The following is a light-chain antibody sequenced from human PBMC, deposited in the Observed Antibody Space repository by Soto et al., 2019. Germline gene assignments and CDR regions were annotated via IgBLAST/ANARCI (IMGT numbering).Light chain of an antibody. J-gene: IGLJ2*01. CDR1: SSNIGAGYD. Sequence: QSVLTQPPSVSGAPGQRVTISCTGSSSNIGAGYDVNWYQQLPGAAPKFLIYGNTNRPSGVPDRFSASKSGTSASLDITGLQAEDEAEYFCQSYDSSLTVVFGGGTKLTVL. CDR3: QSYDSSLTVV. V-gene: IGLV1-40*01. CDR2: GNT.